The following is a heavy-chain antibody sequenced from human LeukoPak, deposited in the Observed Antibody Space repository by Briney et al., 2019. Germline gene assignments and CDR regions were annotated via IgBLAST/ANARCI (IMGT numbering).Heavy chain of an antibody. D-gene: IGHD6-19*01. Sequence: GGSLRLSCAASGFTFSGSAMGWVRQAPGKGLEWVSAVSNSGGSTYYADSVKGRFTISRDNSKNTLYLQMNSLRAEDTAVYYCAKVTRVAVAGYFDYWGQGTLVTVSS. V-gene: IGHV3-23*01. CDR3: AKVTRVAVAGYFDY. J-gene: IGHJ4*02. CDR2: VSNSGGST. CDR1: GFTFSGSA.